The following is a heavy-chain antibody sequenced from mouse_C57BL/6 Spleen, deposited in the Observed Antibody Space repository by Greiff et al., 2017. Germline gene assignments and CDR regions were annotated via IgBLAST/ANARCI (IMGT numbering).Heavy chain of an antibody. J-gene: IGHJ2*01. Sequence: EVQVVESGEGLVKPGGSLKLSCAASGFTFSSYAMSWVRQTPEKRLEWVAYISSGGDYIYYADTVKGRFTISRDNARNTLYLQMSSLKSEDTAMYYCTRDRTGTGEDYFDYWGQGTTLTVSS. V-gene: IGHV5-9-1*02. D-gene: IGHD4-1*01. CDR3: TRDRTGTGEDYFDY. CDR1: GFTFSSYA. CDR2: ISSGGDYI.